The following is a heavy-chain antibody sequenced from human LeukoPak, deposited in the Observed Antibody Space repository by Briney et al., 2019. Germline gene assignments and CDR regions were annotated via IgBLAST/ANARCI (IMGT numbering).Heavy chain of an antibody. CDR1: GDSVSSNSAA. D-gene: IGHD6-13*01. Sequence: SQTLSLTCAISGDSVSSNSAAWNWIRQSPSRGLEWLGRTYYRSKWYNDYAVSVKSRITINPDTSKNQFSLQLNSVTPEDTAVYYCASSPGIAAATRSPYYFDYWGQGTLVTVSS. V-gene: IGHV6-1*01. CDR2: TYYRSKWYN. CDR3: ASSPGIAAATRSPYYFDY. J-gene: IGHJ4*02.